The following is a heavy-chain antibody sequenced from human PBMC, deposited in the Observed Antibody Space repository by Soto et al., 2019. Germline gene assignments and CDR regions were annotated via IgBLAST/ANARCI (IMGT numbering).Heavy chain of an antibody. J-gene: IGHJ4*02. Sequence: GASVKVSCNASGYTFTGYYMHWVRPAPGQGLEWMGWLNPNSGGTNYAQKFQGWVTMTRETSISTAYMELSRLRSDDTAVYYCARENTFYDILTGDSQYYFGFWGQGTLVTVSS. D-gene: IGHD3-9*01. CDR2: LNPNSGGT. V-gene: IGHV1-2*04. CDR3: ARENTFYDILTGDSQYYFGF. CDR1: GYTFTGYY.